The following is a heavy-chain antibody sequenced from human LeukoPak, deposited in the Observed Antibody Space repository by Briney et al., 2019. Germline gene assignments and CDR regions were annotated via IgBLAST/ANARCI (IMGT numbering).Heavy chain of an antibody. J-gene: IGHJ4*02. CDR3: AKDMSYYGSGSPDY. Sequence: GGSLRLSCAASGFTFSSYGMHWVRQAPGKGLEWVAFIRYDGSNKYYADSVKGRFTISRDNSKNTLYLQMNSLRAEDTALYYCAKDMSYYGSGSPDYWGQGTLVTVSS. CDR1: GFTFSSYG. CDR2: IRYDGSNK. D-gene: IGHD3-10*01. V-gene: IGHV3-30*02.